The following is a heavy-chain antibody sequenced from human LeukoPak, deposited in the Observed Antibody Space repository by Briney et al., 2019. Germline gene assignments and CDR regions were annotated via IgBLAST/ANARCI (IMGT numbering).Heavy chain of an antibody. V-gene: IGHV1-2*02. CDR2: INPNSGDT. CDR3: ARAFGYGAAAGTFGY. CDR1: GYTFTGYY. J-gene: IGHJ4*02. Sequence: GASVKVSCKASGYTFTGYYMHWVRQAPGQGLEWMGWINPNSGDTNYAQKFQGRVTMTRDTSISTAYMELSRLRSDDTAVYYCARAFGYGAAAGTFGYWGQGTLVTVSS. D-gene: IGHD6-13*01.